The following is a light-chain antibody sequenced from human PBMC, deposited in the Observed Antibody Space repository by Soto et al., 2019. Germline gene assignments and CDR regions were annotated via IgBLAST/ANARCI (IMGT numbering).Light chain of an antibody. J-gene: IGLJ1*01. CDR2: DVS. Sequence: QSVLTQPRSVSGSPGQSVTISCTGTSSDVGGYNYVSWYQQHQGKAPKFMIYDVSKRPSGVPDRFSGSKSGNTASLTISGLQAEDEADYYCCSYAGNPYVFGTGTKLTVL. CDR1: SSDVGGYNY. CDR3: CSYAGNPYV. V-gene: IGLV2-11*01.